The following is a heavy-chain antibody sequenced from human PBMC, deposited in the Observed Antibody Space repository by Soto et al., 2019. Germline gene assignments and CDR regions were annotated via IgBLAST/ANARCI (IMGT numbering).Heavy chain of an antibody. J-gene: IGHJ4*02. CDR1: GGSLTSSGYS. Sequence: TLSLACAVPGGSLTSSGYSWSWIRQPQGKGLEWIGYIYPSGTIFYNTPLNSRVTISVDTSNKQFSLRLSSVTAADTDVYYCATYTAYAKYYFDYWGRGTLVTVSS. D-gene: IGHD5-12*01. V-gene: IGHV4-30-2*01. CDR2: IYPSGTI. CDR3: ATYTAYAKYYFDY.